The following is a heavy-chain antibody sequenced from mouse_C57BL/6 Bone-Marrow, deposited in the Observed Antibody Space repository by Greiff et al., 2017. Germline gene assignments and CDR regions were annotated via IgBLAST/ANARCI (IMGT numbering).Heavy chain of an antibody. V-gene: IGHV1-82*01. CDR1: GYAFSSSW. D-gene: IGHD1-1*01. J-gene: IGHJ3*01. Sequence: QVHVKQSGPELVKPGASVKISCKASGYAFSSSWMNWVKQRPGKGLEWIGRIYPGDGDTNYNGKFKGKATLTADKSSSTAYMQLSSLTSEDSAVYFCARGDYYGSSYGGGFAYWGQGTLVTVSA. CDR2: IYPGDGDT. CDR3: ARGDYYGSSYGGGFAY.